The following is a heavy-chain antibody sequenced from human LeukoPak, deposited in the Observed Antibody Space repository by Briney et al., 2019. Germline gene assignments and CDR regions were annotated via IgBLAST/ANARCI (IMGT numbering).Heavy chain of an antibody. CDR1: GYTCTSYY. Sequence: ASVKVSCRASGYTCTSYYMHWVRQPPGQGLEWMGIINPSGGSTSYAQKFQGRVTMTRDMSTSTVYMELSSLRSEDTAVYYCARDGYNYRVFDYWGQGTLVTVSS. CDR2: INPSGGST. CDR3: ARDGYNYRVFDY. V-gene: IGHV1-46*01. J-gene: IGHJ4*02. D-gene: IGHD5-24*01.